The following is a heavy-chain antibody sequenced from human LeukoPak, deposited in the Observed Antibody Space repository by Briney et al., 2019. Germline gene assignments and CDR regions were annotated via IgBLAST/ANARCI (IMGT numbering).Heavy chain of an antibody. D-gene: IGHD2-2*01. CDR3: ARGWVCSSTSCYPTFDY. V-gene: IGHV4-34*01. J-gene: IGHJ4*02. Sequence: SETLSLTCAVYGGSFSGYYWSWIRQPPGKGLEWIGEINHSGSTNYNPSLKSRVTISVDTSKNQFSLKLSSVTAADTAVYYCARGWVCSSTSCYPTFDYWGQGTLVTVSS. CDR1: GGSFSGYY. CDR2: INHSGST.